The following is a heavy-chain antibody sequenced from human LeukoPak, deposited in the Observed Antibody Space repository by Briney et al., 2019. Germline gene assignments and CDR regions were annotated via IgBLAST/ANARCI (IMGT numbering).Heavy chain of an antibody. CDR1: GYTFTGYY. Sequence: ASVKVSCKASGYTFTGYYIHWVRQAPGQGLEWMGWINPNSGGTNYAQKFQGRVTMTRDTSISTAYMELSRLRSDDTAVYYCSRGGSYYFKYYFDYWGQGTLVTVSS. CDR2: INPNSGGT. V-gene: IGHV1-2*02. D-gene: IGHD1-26*01. CDR3: SRGGSYYFKYYFDY. J-gene: IGHJ4*02.